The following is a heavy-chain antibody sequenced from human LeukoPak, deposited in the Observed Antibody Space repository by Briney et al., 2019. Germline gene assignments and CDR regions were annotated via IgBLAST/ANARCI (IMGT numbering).Heavy chain of an antibody. CDR3: ARVPLRGYYDSSGYHYTFDY. V-gene: IGHV1-69*06. D-gene: IGHD3-22*01. J-gene: IGHJ4*02. CDR2: IIPIFGTA. Sequence: SVEVSCKASGGTFSSYAISWVRQAPGQGVEWMGGIIPIFGTANYAQKFQGRVTITADKSTSTAYMELSSLRSEDTAVYYCARVPLRGYYDSSGYHYTFDYWGQGTLVTVSS. CDR1: GGTFSSYA.